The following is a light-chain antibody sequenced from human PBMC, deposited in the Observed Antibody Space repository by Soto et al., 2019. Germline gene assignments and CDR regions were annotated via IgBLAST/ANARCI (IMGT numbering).Light chain of an antibody. CDR2: AAS. CDR1: QGISSY. J-gene: IGKJ1*01. Sequence: AIRMTQSPSSFSASTGDRVTITCRASQGISSYLAWYQQKPGKAPKLLIYAASTLQSGVPSRFSGSGSGTHFTLTISCLQSEDFATYYCQQYYSYPQTFGQGTKVDIK. CDR3: QQYYSYPQT. V-gene: IGKV1-8*01.